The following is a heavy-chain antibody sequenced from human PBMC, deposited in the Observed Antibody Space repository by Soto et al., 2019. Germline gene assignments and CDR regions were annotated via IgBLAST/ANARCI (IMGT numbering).Heavy chain of an antibody. CDR3: ARHQGSSGWYPDY. V-gene: IGHV4-39*01. CDR1: GGSISSSSYY. CDR2: IYYSGST. J-gene: IGHJ4*02. Sequence: QLQLQESGPGLVKPSETLSLTCTVSGGSISSSSYYWGWIRQPPGKGLEWIGSIYYSGSTYNNPSLMSRVTLSVDTSQNQFSLKLSSVTAADTAVYYCARHQGSSGWYPDYWGQGTLVTVSS. D-gene: IGHD6-19*01.